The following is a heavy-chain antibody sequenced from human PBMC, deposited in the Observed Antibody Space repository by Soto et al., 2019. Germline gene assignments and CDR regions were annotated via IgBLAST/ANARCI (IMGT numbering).Heavy chain of an antibody. CDR3: ARSSTSANYFDY. CDR2: IYHSGST. V-gene: IGHV4-30-2*01. J-gene: IGHJ4*02. CDR1: GGSLSSGGYS. Sequence: SETLSLTCAVSGGSLSSGGYSWSWIRQPPGKGLEWIGYIYHSGSTYYNPSLKSRVTISVDRSKNQFSLKLSSVTAADTAVYYCARSSTSANYFDYWGQGTQVTVSA. D-gene: IGHD2-2*01.